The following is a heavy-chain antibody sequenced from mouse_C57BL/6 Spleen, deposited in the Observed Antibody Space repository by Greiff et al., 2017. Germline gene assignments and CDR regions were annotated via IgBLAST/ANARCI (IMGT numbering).Heavy chain of an antibody. J-gene: IGHJ3*01. D-gene: IGHD1-1*01. CDR2: IDPEDGDT. V-gene: IGHV14-1*01. CDR1: GFNIKDYY. Sequence: VQLQQSGAELVRPGASVKLSCTASGFNIKDYYMHWVKQRPEQGLEWIGRIDPEDGDTEYAPKFQGKATMTADTSSNTAYLQLSSLTSEDTAVYYCTTYLSCYGSKPFAYWGQGTLVTVSA. CDR3: TTYLSCYGSKPFAY.